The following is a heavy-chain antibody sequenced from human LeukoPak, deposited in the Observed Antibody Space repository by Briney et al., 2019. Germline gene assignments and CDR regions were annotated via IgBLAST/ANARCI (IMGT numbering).Heavy chain of an antibody. CDR2: IYTSGST. J-gene: IGHJ5*02. CDR1: GGSISSYY. Sequence: PSETLSLTCTVSGGSISSYYWSWIRQPPGKGLEWIGYIYTSGSTNYNPSLRSRVTISVDTSKNQFSLKLSSVTAADTAVYYCARVADHPYDFWSGSGWFDPWGQGTLVTVSS. D-gene: IGHD3-3*01. CDR3: ARVADHPYDFWSGSGWFDP. V-gene: IGHV4-4*09.